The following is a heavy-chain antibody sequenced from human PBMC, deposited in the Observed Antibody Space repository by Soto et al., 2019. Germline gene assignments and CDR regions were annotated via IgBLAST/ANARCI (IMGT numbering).Heavy chain of an antibody. CDR1: GYTFTNYW. CDR2: IYPGGSET. D-gene: IGHD5-18*01. J-gene: IGHJ6*02. Sequence: ESLKISCKTSGYTFTNYWIAWVRQMPGKGLEWMGIIYPGGSETRYSPSFQGQVSISADKSITTAYLQWSSLKASDTAMYFCPRHVGGDSYGPEGMDVWGPGTTVTVSS. V-gene: IGHV5-51*01. CDR3: PRHVGGDSYGPEGMDV.